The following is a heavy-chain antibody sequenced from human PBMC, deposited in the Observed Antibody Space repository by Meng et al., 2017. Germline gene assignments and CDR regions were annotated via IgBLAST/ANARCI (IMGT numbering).Heavy chain of an antibody. CDR3: ARDGYYYGSGSLDY. V-gene: IGHV3-30*04. Sequence: GESLKISCAASGFTFSSYAMHWVRQAPGKGLEWVAVISYDGSNKYYADSVKGRFTISSDNSKNTLYLQMNSLRAEDTAVYYCARDGYYYGSGSLDYWGQGTLVTVSS. J-gene: IGHJ4*02. CDR2: ISYDGSNK. CDR1: GFTFSSYA. D-gene: IGHD3-10*01.